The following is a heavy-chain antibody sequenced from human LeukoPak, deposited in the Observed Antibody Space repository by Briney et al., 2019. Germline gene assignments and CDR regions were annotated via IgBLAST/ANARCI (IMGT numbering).Heavy chain of an antibody. CDR3: AKDLGGNYYYGMDV. J-gene: IGHJ6*02. Sequence: GGSLRLSCAASGFTFSSYSMNWVRQAPGKGLEWVSYISSSSSTIYYADSVKGRFTISRDNAKNSLYLQMNSLRAEDMALYYCAKDLGGNYYYGMDVWGQGTTVTVSS. CDR1: GFTFSSYS. D-gene: IGHD3-16*01. CDR2: ISSSSSTI. V-gene: IGHV3-48*04.